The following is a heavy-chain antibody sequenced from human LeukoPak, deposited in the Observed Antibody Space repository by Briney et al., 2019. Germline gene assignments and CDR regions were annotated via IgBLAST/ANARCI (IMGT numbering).Heavy chain of an antibody. V-gene: IGHV3-74*01. CDR1: GFTFSDFW. CDR2: SGGTVT. CDR3: AKDLVSAARPDYFDY. D-gene: IGHD6-6*01. J-gene: IGHJ4*02. Sequence: PGGSLRLSCAASGFTFSDFWMHWVRQAPGKGLVWVSRSGGTVTNYADSVKGRLTISRDNAKNTLYLQMNSLRAEDTAVYYCAKDLVSAARPDYFDYWGQGTLVTVSS.